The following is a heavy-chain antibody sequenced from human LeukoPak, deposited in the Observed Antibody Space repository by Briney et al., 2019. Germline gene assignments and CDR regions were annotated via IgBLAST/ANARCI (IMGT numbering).Heavy chain of an antibody. CDR2: ISGSGGST. CDR3: AKLGVTTPVDY. Sequence: PSETLSLTCTVSGGSISSSNYYWGWSRQPPGKGLEWVSAISGSGGSTYYADSVKGRFTISRDNSKNTLYLQMNSLRAEDTAVYYCAKLGVTTPVDYWGQGTLVTVSS. V-gene: IGHV3-23*01. CDR1: GGSISSSNYY. D-gene: IGHD4-17*01. J-gene: IGHJ4*02.